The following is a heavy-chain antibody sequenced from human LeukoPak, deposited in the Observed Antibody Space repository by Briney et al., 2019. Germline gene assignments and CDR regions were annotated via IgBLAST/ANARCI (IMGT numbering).Heavy chain of an antibody. V-gene: IGHV4-34*01. CDR2: INHSGST. CDR1: GGSFSGYY. Sequence: SETLSLTCAVYGGSFSGYYWSWIRQPPGKGLEWIGEINHSGSTNYNPSLKSRVTISVDTSKNQFSLKLSSVTAADTAVYYCARGRAYCSGGSCYSGYYYYYYGMDVWGQGTTATVSS. D-gene: IGHD2-15*01. CDR3: ARGRAYCSGGSCYSGYYYYYYGMDV. J-gene: IGHJ6*02.